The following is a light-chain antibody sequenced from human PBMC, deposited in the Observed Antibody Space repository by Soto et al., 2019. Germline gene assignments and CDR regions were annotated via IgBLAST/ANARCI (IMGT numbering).Light chain of an antibody. V-gene: IGLV2-23*02. J-gene: IGLJ1*01. Sequence: ALTQPASVSGSPGQSITISCTGTSSDVGSYNLVSWYQQQPGKAPKLMIYGVSKRPSGVSNRFSGFKSGNTASLTISGLQAEDEADYYCCSYAGSSTFVFGTGTKVTVL. CDR2: GVS. CDR1: SSDVGSYNL. CDR3: CSYAGSSTFV.